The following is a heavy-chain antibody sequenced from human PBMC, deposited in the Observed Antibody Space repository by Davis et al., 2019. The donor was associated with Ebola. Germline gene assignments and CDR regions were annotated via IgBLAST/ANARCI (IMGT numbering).Heavy chain of an antibody. CDR1: RYTFTSYY. CDR3: ARVRPPKTTTGGMDV. CDR2: INPSGGST. V-gene: IGHV1-46*01. Sequence: ASAQVSCKASRYTFTSYYMHWVRQAPAQGLEWMGIINPSGGSTSYAQKFQGRVTITSDTSTSTVYMQLNSLRSEDTAVYYCARVRPPKTTTGGMDVWGQGTTVTVSS. J-gene: IGHJ6*02. D-gene: IGHD1-26*01.